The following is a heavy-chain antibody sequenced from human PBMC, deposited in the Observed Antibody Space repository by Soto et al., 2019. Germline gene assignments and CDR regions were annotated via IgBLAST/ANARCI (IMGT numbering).Heavy chain of an antibody. CDR2: ISSSSSYI. V-gene: IGHV3-21*01. Sequence: GGSLRLSCAASGFTFSSYSMNWVRQAPGKGLEWVSSISSSSSYIYYADSVKGRFTISRDKAKNSLYLQMNSLRAEDTAVYYCARDHAMDYYGSGSYRYYYGMDVWGQGTTVTVSS. D-gene: IGHD3-10*01. CDR3: ARDHAMDYYGSGSYRYYYGMDV. CDR1: GFTFSSYS. J-gene: IGHJ6*02.